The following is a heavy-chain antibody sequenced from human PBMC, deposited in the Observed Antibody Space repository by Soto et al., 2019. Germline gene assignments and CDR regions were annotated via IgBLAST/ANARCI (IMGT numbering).Heavy chain of an antibody. V-gene: IGHV3-30*18. CDR2: ISYDGSNK. J-gene: IGHJ4*02. CDR3: AKGGVVVAATYFDY. Sequence: QVQLVESGGGVVQPGRSLRLSCAASGFTFSSYGMHWVRQAPGKGLEWVAVISYDGSNKYYVDSVKGRFTISRDNSKNTLYLQMNSLRAEDTAVYYCAKGGVVVAATYFDYWGQGTLVTVSS. D-gene: IGHD2-15*01. CDR1: GFTFSSYG.